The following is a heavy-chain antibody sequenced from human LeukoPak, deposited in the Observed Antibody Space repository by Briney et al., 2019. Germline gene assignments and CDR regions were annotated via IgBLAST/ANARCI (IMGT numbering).Heavy chain of an antibody. CDR1: GYTFTSYY. J-gene: IGHJ4*02. Sequence: ASVKVSCKASGYTFTSYYMHWVRQAPGQGLEWMGIINPSGGSTSYAQKFQGRVTMTRDTSTSTVYMELSSLRSEDTAVYYCARDQGYYDSRGYDLGGDHDYWGQGTLVTVSS. CDR2: INPSGGST. D-gene: IGHD3-22*01. V-gene: IGHV1-46*03. CDR3: ARDQGYYDSRGYDLGGDHDY.